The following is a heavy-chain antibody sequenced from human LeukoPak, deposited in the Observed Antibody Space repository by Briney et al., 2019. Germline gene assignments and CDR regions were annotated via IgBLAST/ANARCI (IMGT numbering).Heavy chain of an antibody. CDR3: ASRAALGELSFFDY. CDR2: IYYSGST. J-gene: IGHJ4*02. V-gene: IGHV4-59*01. CDR1: GGSISSYY. D-gene: IGHD3-16*02. Sequence: SGTLSLTCTVSGGSISSYYWSWIRQPPGKGLEWIGYIYYSGSTDYSPSLKSRVTISVDTSKNQFSLKLSSVTAADTAVYYCASRAALGELSFFDYWGQGTLVKVSS.